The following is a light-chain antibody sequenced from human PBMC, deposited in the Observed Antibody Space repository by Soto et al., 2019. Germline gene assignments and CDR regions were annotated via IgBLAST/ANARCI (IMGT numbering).Light chain of an antibody. Sequence: QSALTQPASVSGSPGQSITISCTGTSSDVGGYNYVSWYQQYPGKAPKLLIYDVSNRPSGVSNRFSGSKSGNTASLAITGLQAEDEADYYCQSYDSSLSGPRVFGGGTQLTVL. J-gene: IGLJ2*01. CDR3: QSYDSSLSGPRV. CDR2: DVS. CDR1: SSDVGGYNY. V-gene: IGLV2-14*01.